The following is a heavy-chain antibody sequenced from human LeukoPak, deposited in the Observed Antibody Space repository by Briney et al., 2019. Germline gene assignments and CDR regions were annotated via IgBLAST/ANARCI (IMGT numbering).Heavy chain of an antibody. Sequence: PGRSLRLSCAASGFTFSTYAMTWVRQAAGEGLEWVLSITDSGDNTNYADSVKGRFTISRDNSKNTLYLQVDSLRAEDTAIYYCATYSRSLFRHFDFWGQGTLVTVSS. D-gene: IGHD6-6*01. J-gene: IGHJ4*02. V-gene: IGHV3-23*01. CDR1: GFTFSTYA. CDR3: ATYSRSLFRHFDF. CDR2: ITDSGDNT.